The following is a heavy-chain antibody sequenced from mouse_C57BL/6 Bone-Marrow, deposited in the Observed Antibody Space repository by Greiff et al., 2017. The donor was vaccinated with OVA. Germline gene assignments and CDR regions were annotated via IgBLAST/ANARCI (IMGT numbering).Heavy chain of an antibody. CDR2: IWPGGGT. J-gene: IGHJ4*01. V-gene: IGHV2-9-1*01. CDR1: VFSLPLYS. D-gene: IGHD3-2*02. CDR3: ARKSWTAQYYAMDY. Sequence: KLLQSVPGLVAPSPSLSITFTFSVFSLPLYSIPFFRPPPFQFLAWLGVIWPGGGTNYNSALNSRLSISKDNSKSQVFLKMNSLQTDDTARYYCARKSWTAQYYAMDYWGQGTSVTVSS.